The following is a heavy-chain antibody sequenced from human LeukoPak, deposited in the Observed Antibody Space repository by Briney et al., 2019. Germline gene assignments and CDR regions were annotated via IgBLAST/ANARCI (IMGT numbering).Heavy chain of an antibody. CDR2: ISSSSGTI. Sequence: GGSLRLSCAASGFTFSSYSMNWVRQAPGKGLEWVSYISSSSGTIYYADSVKGRFTISRDNAKNSLYLQMNSLRDEHTAVYYCAREGSSSWSNDAFDIWGQGTMVTVSS. V-gene: IGHV3-48*02. D-gene: IGHD6-13*01. CDR1: GFTFSSYS. J-gene: IGHJ3*02. CDR3: AREGSSSWSNDAFDI.